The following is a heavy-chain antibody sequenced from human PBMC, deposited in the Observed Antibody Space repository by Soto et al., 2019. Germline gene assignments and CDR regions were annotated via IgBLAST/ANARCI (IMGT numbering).Heavy chain of an antibody. V-gene: IGHV4-30-2*01. CDR2: MYHSGST. Sequence: SETLSLACAVSGGSISSGGYSWSWIRQPPGKGLEWIGCMYHSGSTYYNPSLKSRVTISIDRSKNQFSLKLSSVTAADTAVYYCAGVPDYWGQGILVTVSS. J-gene: IGHJ4*02. CDR1: GGSISSGGYS. D-gene: IGHD2-2*01. CDR3: AGVPDY.